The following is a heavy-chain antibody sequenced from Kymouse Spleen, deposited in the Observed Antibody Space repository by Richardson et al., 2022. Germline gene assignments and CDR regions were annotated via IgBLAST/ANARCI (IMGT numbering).Heavy chain of an antibody. D-gene: IGHD3-9*01. CDR3: ARDYDILTGYYGGYYYYYGMDV. V-gene: IGHV3-7*01. J-gene: IGHJ6*02. Sequence: EVQLVESGGGLVQPGGSLRLSCAASGFTFSSYWMSWVRQAPGKGLEWVANIKQDGSEKYYVDSVKGRFTISRDNAKNSLYLQMNSLRAEDTAVYYCARDYDILTGYYGGYYYYYGMDVWGQGTTVTVSS. CDR2: IKQDGSEK. CDR1: GFTFSSYW.